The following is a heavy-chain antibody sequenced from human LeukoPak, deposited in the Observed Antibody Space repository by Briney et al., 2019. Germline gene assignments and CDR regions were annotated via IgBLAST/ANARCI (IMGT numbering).Heavy chain of an antibody. V-gene: IGHV3-30*18. J-gene: IGHJ4*02. D-gene: IGHD6-19*01. CDR1: GFTFSRHG. CDR2: ISNDGSRK. Sequence: PGRSLRLSCAPSGFTFSRHGMHWVRQAPGKGLEWVAIISNDGSRKYYAHSVEGRFTISRDNSKNTLYLQMDSLRAEDTAVYYCAKGAYSSGWYAESFDFDYWGQGTLVTVSS. CDR3: AKGAYSSGWYAESFDFDY.